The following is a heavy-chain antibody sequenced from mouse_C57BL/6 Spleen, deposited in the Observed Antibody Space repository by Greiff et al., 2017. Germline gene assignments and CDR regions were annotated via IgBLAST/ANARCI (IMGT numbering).Heavy chain of an antibody. D-gene: IGHD2-3*01. Sequence: EVQLQQSGPELVKPGASVKMSCKASGYTFTDYNMHWVKQSHGKSLEWIGYINPNNGGTSYNQKFKGKDTLTVNKSSSTAYMELRSLTSEDSAVYYCARSGWLLRSYYFDYWGQGTTLTVSS. CDR2: INPNNGGT. J-gene: IGHJ2*01. V-gene: IGHV1-22*01. CDR1: GYTFTDYN. CDR3: ARSGWLLRSYYFDY.